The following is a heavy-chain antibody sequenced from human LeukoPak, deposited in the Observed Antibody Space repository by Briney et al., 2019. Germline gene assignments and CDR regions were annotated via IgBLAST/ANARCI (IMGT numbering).Heavy chain of an antibody. Sequence: GASVKVSCKTSGYIFNSYDITWVRQAPGQGLEWMGWISISSGNTHYTQKLQGRVTMTTDTSTNTVYMELRSLRSDDSALYYCARRRGLVGGYFDVWGPGTLVTVSS. CDR1: GYIFNSYD. D-gene: IGHD1-26*01. J-gene: IGHJ4*02. CDR2: ISISSGNT. CDR3: ARRRGLVGGYFDV. V-gene: IGHV1-18*01.